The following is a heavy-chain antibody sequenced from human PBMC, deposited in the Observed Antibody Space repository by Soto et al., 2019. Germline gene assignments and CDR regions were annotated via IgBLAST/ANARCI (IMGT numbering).Heavy chain of an antibody. CDR3: ARDQGDFWSGYYYNWFDP. J-gene: IGHJ5*02. Sequence: ASETLSLTCTVSGGSISSYYWSWIRQPPGKGLEWIGYIYYSGSTNYNPSLKSRVTISVDTSKNQFSLKLSSVTAADTAVYYCARDQGDFWSGYYYNWFDPWGQGTLVTVSS. D-gene: IGHD3-3*01. CDR2: IYYSGST. CDR1: GGSISSYY. V-gene: IGHV4-59*01.